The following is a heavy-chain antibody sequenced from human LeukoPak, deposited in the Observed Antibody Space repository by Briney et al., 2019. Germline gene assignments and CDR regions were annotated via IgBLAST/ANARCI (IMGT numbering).Heavy chain of an antibody. J-gene: IGHJ4*02. V-gene: IGHV4-34*01. Sequence: PSETLSLTCTVSGGSISTYYWSWIRQPPGKGLEWIGEINHSGSTNYNPSLKSRVTISVDTSKNQFSLKLSSVTAADTAVYYCARGRGVRGVIIIDYWGQGTLVTVSS. CDR3: ARGRGVRGVIIIDY. D-gene: IGHD3-10*01. CDR2: INHSGST. CDR1: GGSISTYY.